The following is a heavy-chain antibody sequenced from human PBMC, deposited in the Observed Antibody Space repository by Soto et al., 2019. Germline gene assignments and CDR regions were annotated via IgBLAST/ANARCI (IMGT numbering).Heavy chain of an antibody. CDR2: INPNRGGA. Sequence: QVQLVQSGAEVKKPGASVKVSCKASGYTFTGYYMHWVRQAPGQGLEWMGWINPNRGGANYAQKFQGWVTMTRDTSISTAYMELSRLRSDDTAVYYCARGNEKPLSLGYSGYDPTGYYYYMDVWGKGTTVTVSS. CDR3: ARGNEKPLSLGYSGYDPTGYYYYMDV. J-gene: IGHJ6*03. D-gene: IGHD5-12*01. CDR1: GYTFTGYY. V-gene: IGHV1-2*04.